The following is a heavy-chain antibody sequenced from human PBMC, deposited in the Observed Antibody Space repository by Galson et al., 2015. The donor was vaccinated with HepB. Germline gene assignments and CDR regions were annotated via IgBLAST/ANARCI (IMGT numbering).Heavy chain of an antibody. CDR2: ISNDGNTP. Sequence: SLRLSCAASGFIFNGYAMSWVRQAPGKGLEWVSTISNDGNTPYYADSVKGRFTISRDNSKNTLHLQTDSLRAEDTAVYYCVAWYFFEHWGQGTLVTVSS. V-gene: IGHV3-23*01. J-gene: IGHJ4*02. D-gene: IGHD2-8*02. CDR3: VAWYFFEH. CDR1: GFIFNGYA.